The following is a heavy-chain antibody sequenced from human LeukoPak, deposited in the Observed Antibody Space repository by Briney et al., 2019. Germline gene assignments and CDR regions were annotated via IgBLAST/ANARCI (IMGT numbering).Heavy chain of an antibody. CDR1: GFIFSHYG. V-gene: IGHV3-33*05. CDR3: ARELSQIVWGGLDY. D-gene: IGHD2-21*01. Sequence: GGSLRLSCAASGFIFSHYGMHWVRQAPGKGLEWVAVIQNDASTENFADSVKGRFTISRDNSKNTVFLQTNSLRVEDTAVYYCARELSQIVWGGLDYGGQGTLVTVPS. J-gene: IGHJ4*02. CDR2: IQNDASTE.